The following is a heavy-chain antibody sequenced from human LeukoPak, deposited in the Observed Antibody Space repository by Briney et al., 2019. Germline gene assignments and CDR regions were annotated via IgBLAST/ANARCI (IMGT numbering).Heavy chain of an antibody. Sequence: GGSLRFSCAASGFTVSNNFMRWIRQAPGKGLEWVSVIYSDGTTYYADSVRGRFTISRDNSKNTVYLQMNSLRADDTAVYYCAREMVRRAATWTFDYWGQGTLVTVSS. D-gene: IGHD2-15*01. V-gene: IGHV3-53*01. CDR1: GFTVSNNF. CDR2: IYSDGTT. J-gene: IGHJ4*02. CDR3: AREMVRRAATWTFDY.